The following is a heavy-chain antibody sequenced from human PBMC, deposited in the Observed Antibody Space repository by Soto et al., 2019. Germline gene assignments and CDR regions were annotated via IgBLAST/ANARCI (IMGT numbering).Heavy chain of an antibody. D-gene: IGHD3-3*01. V-gene: IGHV3-23*01. CDR2: ISGSGGST. CDR1: GFTFSSYA. J-gene: IGHJ2*01. CDR3: AKDASSGITSFDL. Sequence: GGSLRLSCAASGFTFSSYAMSWVRQAPGKGLEWVSTISGSGGSTYYADSVKGRFTISRDNSKNTLYLQMNSLRAEDTALYYCAKDASSGITSFDLWGRGTLVTVSS.